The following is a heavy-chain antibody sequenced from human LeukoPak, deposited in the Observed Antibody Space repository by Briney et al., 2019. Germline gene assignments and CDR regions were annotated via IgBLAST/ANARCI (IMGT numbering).Heavy chain of an antibody. Sequence: PSETLSLTCTVSSGSISGYYWSWIRQPPGKGLEWIGQIHSGGTIYNPSLKSRVTISVDTSKNQFSLKLSSGSAADTAAYYCARHGTGQKAFNIWGQGTKVTVSS. D-gene: IGHD1-14*01. CDR3: ARHGTGQKAFNI. V-gene: IGHV4-59*08. J-gene: IGHJ3*02. CDR1: SGSISGYY. CDR2: IHSGGT.